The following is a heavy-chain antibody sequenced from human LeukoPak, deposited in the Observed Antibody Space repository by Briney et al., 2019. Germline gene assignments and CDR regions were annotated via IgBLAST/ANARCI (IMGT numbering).Heavy chain of an antibody. J-gene: IGHJ3*02. CDR2: ISAYNGNT. Sequence: ASVKVSCKASGGTFSSYAISWVRQAPGQGLEWMGWISAYNGNTNYAQKLQGRVTMTTDTSTSTAYMELRSLRSDDTAVYYCARDRIRDAFDIWGQGTMVTVSS. CDR1: GGTFSSYA. CDR3: ARDRIRDAFDI. V-gene: IGHV1-18*01.